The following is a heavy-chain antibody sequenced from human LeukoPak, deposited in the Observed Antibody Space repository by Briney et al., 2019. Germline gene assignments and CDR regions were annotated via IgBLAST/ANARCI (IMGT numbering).Heavy chain of an antibody. Sequence: ASVKVSCKASGYTLTSYGISWVRQAPGQGLEWMGWISAYNGNTNYAQKLQGRVTMTTDTSTSTAYMELRSLRSDDTAVYYCARGGGVLRYFDWLVGSDYWGQGTLVTVSS. CDR3: ARGGGVLRYFDWLVGSDY. CDR1: GYTLTSYG. J-gene: IGHJ4*02. CDR2: ISAYNGNT. V-gene: IGHV1-18*01. D-gene: IGHD3-9*01.